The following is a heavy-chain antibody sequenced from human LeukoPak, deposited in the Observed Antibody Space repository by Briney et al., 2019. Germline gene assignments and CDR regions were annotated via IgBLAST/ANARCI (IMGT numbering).Heavy chain of an antibody. CDR2: IIPIFGTA. J-gene: IGHJ5*02. CDR1: GGTFSSYA. CDR3: ARVITTPESGSQWFDL. D-gene: IGHD3-22*01. V-gene: IGHV1-69*05. Sequence: SVKVSCKASGGTFSSYAISWVRQAPGQGLEWMGRIIPIFGTANYAQKFQGRVTITTDESTSTAYMELSSLRSEDTAVYYCARVITTPESGSQWFDLWGQGTLVTVSS.